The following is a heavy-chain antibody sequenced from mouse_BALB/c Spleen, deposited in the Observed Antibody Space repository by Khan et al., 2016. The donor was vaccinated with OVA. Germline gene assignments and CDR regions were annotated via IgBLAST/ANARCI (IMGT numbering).Heavy chain of an antibody. CDR3: ARRYYYGQWYFDV. V-gene: IGHV3-2*02. D-gene: IGHD1-1*01. CDR1: GYSITSDYA. CDR2: ISYSGST. J-gene: IGHJ1*01. Sequence: EVELVESGPGLVKPSQSLSLTCTVTGYSITSDYAWNWIRQFPGNKLEWMAYISYSGSTSSNPSLKSRISITRDTSKNQFFLQLNSVTTEDTATXYCARRYYYGQWYFDVWGAGTTVTVSS.